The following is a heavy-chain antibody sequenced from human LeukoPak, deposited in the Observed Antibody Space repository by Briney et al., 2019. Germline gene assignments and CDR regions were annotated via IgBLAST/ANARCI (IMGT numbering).Heavy chain of an antibody. J-gene: IGHJ3*01. CDR3: TTDAEYDYH. Sequence: GGSLRLSCAASGFTFSSYGMHWVRQAPGKGLEWVGRIKSKTDGGTTDYAAPVKGRFTISRDDSKNTLYLQMNSLKTEDTAVYCCTTDAEYDYHWGQGTMVTVSS. CDR1: GFTFSSYG. V-gene: IGHV3-15*01. D-gene: IGHD5-12*01. CDR2: IKSKTDGGTT.